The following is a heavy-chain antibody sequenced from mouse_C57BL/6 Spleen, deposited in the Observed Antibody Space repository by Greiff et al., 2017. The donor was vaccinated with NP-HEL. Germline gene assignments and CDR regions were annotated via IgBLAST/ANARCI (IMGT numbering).Heavy chain of an antibody. CDR3: ARYPAQATAWFAY. Sequence: QVTLKVSGAELARPGASVKLSCKASGYTFTSYGISWVKQRTGQGLEWIGEIYPRSGNTYYNEKFKGKATLTADKSSSTAYMELRSLTSEDSAVYFCARYPAQATAWFAYWGQGTLVTVSA. J-gene: IGHJ3*01. D-gene: IGHD3-2*02. CDR1: GYTFTSYG. V-gene: IGHV1-81*01. CDR2: IYPRSGNT.